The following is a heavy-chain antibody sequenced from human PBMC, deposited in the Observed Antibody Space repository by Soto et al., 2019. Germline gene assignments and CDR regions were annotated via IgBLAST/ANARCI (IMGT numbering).Heavy chain of an antibody. CDR2: IYYSGST. CDR3: ARQFIVATTHFDY. V-gene: IGHV4-39*01. D-gene: IGHD5-12*01. Sequence: SETLSLTCTVSGGSISSSSYYWGWIRQPPGKGLEWIGSIYYSGSTYYNPSLKSRVTISVDTSKNQFSLKLSSVTAADTAVYYCARQFIVATTHFDYWGQGTLVTVSS. CDR1: GGSISSSSYY. J-gene: IGHJ4*02.